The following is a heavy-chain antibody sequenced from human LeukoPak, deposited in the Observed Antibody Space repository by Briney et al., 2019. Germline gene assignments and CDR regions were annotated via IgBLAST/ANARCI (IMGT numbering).Heavy chain of an antibody. CDR1: GFTFSDYG. Sequence: GRSLRLSCTASGFTFSDYGMHWVRQAPGKGLEWVSAISGSGGNTYYADSVKGRFTISRDNSKNTLYLQMNSLRAEDTAVYYCAKHGSGRYFDYWGQGTLVTVSS. D-gene: IGHD6-19*01. CDR3: AKHGSGRYFDY. CDR2: ISGSGGNT. J-gene: IGHJ4*02. V-gene: IGHV3-23*01.